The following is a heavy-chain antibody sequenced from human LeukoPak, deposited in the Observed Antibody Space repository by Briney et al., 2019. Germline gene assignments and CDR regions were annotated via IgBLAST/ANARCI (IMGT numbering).Heavy chain of an antibody. J-gene: IGHJ4*02. CDR1: GYSISSGYY. D-gene: IGHD3-9*01. V-gene: IGHV4-38-2*01. CDR3: ASRKNTLTGIDY. CDR2: IYHSGST. Sequence: PSETLSLTCAVSGYSISSGYYWGWIRQPPGKGLEWIGSIYHSGSTYYNPSHKSRVTISVDTSKNQFSLKLSSVTAADTAVYYCASRKNTLTGIDYWGQGTLVTVSS.